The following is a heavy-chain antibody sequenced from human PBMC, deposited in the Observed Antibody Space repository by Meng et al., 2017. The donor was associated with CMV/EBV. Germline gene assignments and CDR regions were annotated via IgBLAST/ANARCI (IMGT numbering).Heavy chain of an antibody. Sequence: GRLQESVPGLVKPSQTLSPPFTVSAGSLSSGDYYWSCLRQPPGKGLEWIGYIYYSGSTYYNPSLKSRVTISVDTSKNQFSLKLSSVTAADTAVYYCAREGDNPFDYWGQGTLVTVSS. CDR1: AGSLSSGDYY. V-gene: IGHV4-30-4*08. CDR2: IYYSGST. CDR3: AREGDNPFDY. J-gene: IGHJ4*02. D-gene: IGHD2-21*02.